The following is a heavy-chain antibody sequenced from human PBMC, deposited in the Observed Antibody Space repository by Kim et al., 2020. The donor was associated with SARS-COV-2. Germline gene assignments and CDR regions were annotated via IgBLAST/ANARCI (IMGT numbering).Heavy chain of an antibody. J-gene: IGHJ6*01. CDR3: AKEEAVVVPAAVYYYYG. CDR2: ISYDGSNK. Sequence: GGSLRLSCAASGFTFSSYGMHWVRQAPGKGLEWVAVISYDGSNKYYADSVKGRFTISRDNSKNTLYLQMNSLRAEDTAVYYCAKEEAVVVPAAVYYYYG. CDR1: GFTFSSYG. V-gene: IGHV3-30*18. D-gene: IGHD2-2*01.